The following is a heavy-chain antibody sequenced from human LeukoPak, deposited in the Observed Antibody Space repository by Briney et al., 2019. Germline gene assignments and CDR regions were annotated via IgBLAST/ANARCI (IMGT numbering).Heavy chain of an antibody. CDR2: IIPIFGTA. J-gene: IGHJ4*02. CDR1: GGTFSSYA. D-gene: IGHD2-2*01. Sequence: SVKVSCKASGGTFSSYAISWVRQAPGQGLEWMGRIIPIFGTANYAQKFQGRVTITADKSTSTAYMELSSLRSEDTAVYYCAREAVVPAAIVGPFDYWGQGTLVTVSS. CDR3: AREAVVPAAIVGPFDY. V-gene: IGHV1-69*06.